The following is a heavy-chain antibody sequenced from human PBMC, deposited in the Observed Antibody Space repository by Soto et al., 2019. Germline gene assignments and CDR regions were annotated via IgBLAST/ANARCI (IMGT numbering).Heavy chain of an antibody. CDR2: IYPGDSDT. CDR3: ARIPLGGATDYYYYGMDV. D-gene: IGHD1-26*01. CDR1: GYSFTSYW. J-gene: IGHJ6*02. Sequence: GESLKISCKGSGYSFTSYWIGWVRQMPGKGLEWMGIIYPGDSDTRYSPSFQGQVTISADKSISTAYLQWSSLKASDTAMYYCARIPLGGATDYYYYGMDVWGQGTTVTVSS. V-gene: IGHV5-51*01.